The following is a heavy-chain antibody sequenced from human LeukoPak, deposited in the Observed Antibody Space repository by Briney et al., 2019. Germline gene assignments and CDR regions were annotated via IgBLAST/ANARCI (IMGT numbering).Heavy chain of an antibody. Sequence: PGGSLRLSCAASGFTFDDYTMHWVRQTPGKGLEWVSLISWNSDSTYYADSVKGRFTISRHNSKNSLYLLMTSLRMEETTLYYCVKDLGGGAYDILTGYNYYSGMDVWGQGTTVTVSS. V-gene: IGHV3-43*01. CDR2: ISWNSDST. D-gene: IGHD3-9*01. J-gene: IGHJ6*02. CDR3: VKDLGGGAYDILTGYNYYSGMDV. CDR1: GFTFDDYT.